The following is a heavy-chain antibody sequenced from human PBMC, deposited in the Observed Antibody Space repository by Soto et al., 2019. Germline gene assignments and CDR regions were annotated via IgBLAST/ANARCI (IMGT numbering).Heavy chain of an antibody. CDR2: INYSGST. CDR1: SGSISSYN. Sequence: SETLSLTCTVSSGSISSYNWNWVRQPPGKGLEWIGLINYSGSTHYNPSLKSRVTISLDTSKNQFSLKLNSVTAADTAVYYCARENYYALDYWGPGTLVTAPQ. J-gene: IGHJ4*02. CDR3: ARENYYALDY. D-gene: IGHD3-10*01. V-gene: IGHV4-59*01.